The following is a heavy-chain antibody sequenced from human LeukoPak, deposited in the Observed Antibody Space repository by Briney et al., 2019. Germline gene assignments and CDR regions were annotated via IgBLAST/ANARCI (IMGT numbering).Heavy chain of an antibody. CDR2: ISGSGSVT. V-gene: IGHV3-23*05. Sequence: GGSLRLSCEASGFTFANYAMTWVRQAPGKGLEWVSSISGSGSVTSYADSVKGRFTTTRDNSKGTLCLQMNSLRAGDAAVYYCGRHPNGDYVGAFESWGQGTLVTVSS. D-gene: IGHD4-17*01. J-gene: IGHJ3*01. CDR1: GFTFANYA. CDR3: GRHPNGDYVGAFES.